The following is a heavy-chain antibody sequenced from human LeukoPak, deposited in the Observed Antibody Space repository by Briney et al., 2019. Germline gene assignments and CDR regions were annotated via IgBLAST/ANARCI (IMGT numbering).Heavy chain of an antibody. Sequence: GASVKVSCKASGYTFTSYGISWVRQAPGQGLEWMGWISAYNGNTNYAQKLQGRVTMTTDTSTSTAYMELRSLRSDDTAVYYCARVGNYDFWSGYYSAEYFQHWGQGTLVTVSS. D-gene: IGHD3-3*01. V-gene: IGHV1-18*01. CDR1: GYTFTSYG. CDR3: ARVGNYDFWSGYYSAEYFQH. CDR2: ISAYNGNT. J-gene: IGHJ1*01.